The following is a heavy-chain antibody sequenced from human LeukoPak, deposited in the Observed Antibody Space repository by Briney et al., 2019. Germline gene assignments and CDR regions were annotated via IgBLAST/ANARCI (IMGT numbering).Heavy chain of an antibody. Sequence: RTSETLSLTCTVSGGSISSYYWSWIRQPPGKGLEWIGYIYYSGSTNYNPSLKSRVTISVDTSKNQFSLKLSSVTAADTAVYYCARSYSGTYFSLDYWGQGTLVTVSS. CDR2: IYYSGST. CDR1: GGSISSYY. J-gene: IGHJ4*02. CDR3: ARSYSGTYFSLDY. D-gene: IGHD1-26*01. V-gene: IGHV4-59*12.